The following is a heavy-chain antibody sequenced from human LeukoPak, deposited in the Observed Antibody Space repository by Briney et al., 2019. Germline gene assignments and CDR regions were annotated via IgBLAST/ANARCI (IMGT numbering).Heavy chain of an antibody. J-gene: IGHJ4*02. CDR3: ARATVARPNFDY. D-gene: IGHD4-11*01. Sequence: GGSLRLSCAAPGFTFDDYGMSWVRQAPGKGLEWVSGINWNGGSTGYADSVKGRFTISRANAKNSLYLQMNSLRAEDTALYYCARATVARPNFDYWGQGPLVTVSS. CDR1: GFTFDDYG. CDR2: INWNGGST. V-gene: IGHV3-20*04.